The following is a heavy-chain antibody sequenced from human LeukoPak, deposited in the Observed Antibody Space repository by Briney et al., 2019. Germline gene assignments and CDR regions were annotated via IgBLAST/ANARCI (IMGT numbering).Heavy chain of an antibody. D-gene: IGHD3-16*01. CDR2: IYYTGTT. CDR1: GGSISGTYY. Sequence: KASETLSLTCTVSGGSISGTYYWSWIRQPPGKGLERIGYIYYTGTTDSNPSLKSRVTISLDTSKNQFSLNLSFVTAADTAVYYCARRWVYDKRAFDAWGQGTMVTVSS. V-gene: IGHV4-59*08. J-gene: IGHJ3*01. CDR3: ARRWVYDKRAFDA.